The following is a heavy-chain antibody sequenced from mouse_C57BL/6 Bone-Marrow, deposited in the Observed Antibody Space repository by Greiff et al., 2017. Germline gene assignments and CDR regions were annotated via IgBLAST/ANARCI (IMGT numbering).Heavy chain of an antibody. Sequence: VQLQESGAELARPGASVKLSCKASGYTFTSYGISWVKQRTGQGLEWIGEIYPRSGNTYYNEKFKGKATLTADKSSSTAYMELRSLTSEDSAVYFCARDSSGYPFDYWGQGTTLTVSS. D-gene: IGHD3-2*02. V-gene: IGHV1-81*01. CDR1: GYTFTSYG. J-gene: IGHJ2*01. CDR2: IYPRSGNT. CDR3: ARDSSGYPFDY.